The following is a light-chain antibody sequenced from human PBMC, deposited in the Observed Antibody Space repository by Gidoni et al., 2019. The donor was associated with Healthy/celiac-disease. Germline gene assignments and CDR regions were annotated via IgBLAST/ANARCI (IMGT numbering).Light chain of an antibody. Sequence: QSVLTQPPSASGTPGQRVTISCSGSSSNIGSNTVNWYHPLPGTAPKLLIYRNNQRPSGVPDRFSGSKSGTSASLAISGLQSEDEADYYCAAWDDSLNGPVFGGGTKLTVL. CDR2: RNN. J-gene: IGLJ2*01. V-gene: IGLV1-44*01. CDR1: SSNIGSNT. CDR3: AAWDDSLNGPV.